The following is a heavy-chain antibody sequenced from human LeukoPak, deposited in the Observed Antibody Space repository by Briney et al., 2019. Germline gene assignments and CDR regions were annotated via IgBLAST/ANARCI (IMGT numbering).Heavy chain of an antibody. CDR3: ARDAVYDRFDY. CDR1: GFTFSRSW. V-gene: IGHV3-7*05. D-gene: IGHD3-22*01. CDR2: IKEDGSAQ. J-gene: IGHJ4*02. Sequence: GGSLRLSCADSGFTFSRSWMTWVRQAPGKGLEWVANIKEDGSAQNYVDSVKGRFTISRDNAKKTLYLEMNSLRAENTAVYYCARDAVYDRFDYWGQGTLVTVSS.